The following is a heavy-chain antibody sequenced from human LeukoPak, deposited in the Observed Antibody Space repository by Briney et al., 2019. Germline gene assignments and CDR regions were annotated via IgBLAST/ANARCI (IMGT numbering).Heavy chain of an antibody. CDR1: GGSFSGYY. CDR2: INHSGST. CDR3: ARGLEWLSLFDY. Sequence: SETLSLTCAVYGGSFSGYYWGWIRQPPGKGLEWIGEINHSGSTNYNPSLKSRVTISVDTSKNQFSLKLSSVTAADTAVYYCARGLEWLSLFDYWGQGTLVTVSS. V-gene: IGHV4-34*01. D-gene: IGHD6-19*01. J-gene: IGHJ4*02.